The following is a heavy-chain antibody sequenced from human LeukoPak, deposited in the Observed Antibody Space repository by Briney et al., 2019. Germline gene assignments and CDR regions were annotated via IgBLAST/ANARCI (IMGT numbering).Heavy chain of an antibody. V-gene: IGHV3-48*01. CDR2: IGAAGSTI. D-gene: IGHD2-2*01. CDR3: ARDSSTYAGPPDY. J-gene: IGHJ4*02. Sequence: GGSLRLSCAASGFTFSSYSMNWVRQAPGKGLEWVSYIGAAGSTIYYADSVKGRFTISRDNAKNSLFLQMNSLRAEDTAVYYCARDSSTYAGPPDYWGQGTLVTVSS. CDR1: GFTFSSYS.